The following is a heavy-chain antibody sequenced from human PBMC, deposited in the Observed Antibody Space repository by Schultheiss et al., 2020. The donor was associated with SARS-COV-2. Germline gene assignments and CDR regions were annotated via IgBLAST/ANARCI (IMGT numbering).Heavy chain of an antibody. Sequence: GSLRLSCTVSGGSISSSSYYWSWIRQPPGKGLEWIGYIYYSGSTNYNPSLKSRVTISVDTSKNQFSLKLSSVTAADTAVYYCARFYCTNGVCYFDYWGQGTLVTVSS. J-gene: IGHJ4*02. V-gene: IGHV4-61*01. CDR2: IYYSGST. CDR3: ARFYCTNGVCYFDY. D-gene: IGHD2-8*01. CDR1: GGSISSSSYY.